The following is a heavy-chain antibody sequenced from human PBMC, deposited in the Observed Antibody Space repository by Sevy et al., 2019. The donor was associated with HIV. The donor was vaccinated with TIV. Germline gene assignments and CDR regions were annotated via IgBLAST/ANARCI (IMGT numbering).Heavy chain of an antibody. CDR1: GYRFTSYW. CDR3: ACRVSYGSGSYDAFDI. V-gene: IGHV5-51*01. CDR2: IYPSDSDT. J-gene: IGHJ3*02. Sequence: GESLKISCKGSGYRFTSYWIAWVRQMPGKGLEWMGIIYPSDSDTTYSPSFQGQVTISVDKSISTAYLQWSSLKASDTAMYYCACRVSYGSGSYDAFDIWGQGTMVTVSS. D-gene: IGHD3-10*01.